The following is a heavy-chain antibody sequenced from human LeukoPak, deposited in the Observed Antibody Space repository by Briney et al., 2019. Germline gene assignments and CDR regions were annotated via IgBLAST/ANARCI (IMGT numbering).Heavy chain of an antibody. D-gene: IGHD3-22*01. V-gene: IGHV3-30*03. Sequence: QPGRSLRLSCAASGFTFSSYGMHWVRQTPVKGLEWVAAISSRGSDQYYADPVKGRFTISRDNSKNTLYLQMNSLRAEDTAGYFCARDNYYDTSAFVDYWGQGTLVTVSS. CDR2: ISSRGSDQ. CDR1: GFTFSSYG. J-gene: IGHJ4*02. CDR3: ARDNYYDTSAFVDY.